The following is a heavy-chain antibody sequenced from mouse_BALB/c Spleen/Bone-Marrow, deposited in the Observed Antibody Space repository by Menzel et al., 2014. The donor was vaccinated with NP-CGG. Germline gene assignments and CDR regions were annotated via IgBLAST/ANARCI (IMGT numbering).Heavy chain of an antibody. CDR3: ARWEYYAMDY. V-gene: IGHV14-3*02. Sequence: VTLKESGAELVKPGASVKLSCTASGFNIKDTYMHWVKQRPEQGLEWIGRIDPANGNTKYDPKFQGKATITADTSSNTAYLQLSSLTSEDTAVYYCARWEYYAMDYWGQGTSVTVSS. J-gene: IGHJ4*01. D-gene: IGHD4-1*01. CDR1: GFNIKDTY. CDR2: IDPANGNT.